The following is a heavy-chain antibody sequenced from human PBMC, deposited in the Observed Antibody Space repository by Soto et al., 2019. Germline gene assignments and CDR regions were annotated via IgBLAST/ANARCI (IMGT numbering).Heavy chain of an antibody. CDR1: GYSFTSYW. Sequence: PGESLKISCKGSGYSFTSYWIGWVRQMPGKGLEWMGIIYPGDSDTRYSPSFQGQVTISADKSISTAYLQWSSLKASDTAMYYCARQPGYSSSWHTEIYYYYYGMDVWGQGTTVTVSS. CDR2: IYPGDSDT. D-gene: IGHD6-13*01. V-gene: IGHV5-51*01. CDR3: ARQPGYSSSWHTEIYYYYYGMDV. J-gene: IGHJ6*02.